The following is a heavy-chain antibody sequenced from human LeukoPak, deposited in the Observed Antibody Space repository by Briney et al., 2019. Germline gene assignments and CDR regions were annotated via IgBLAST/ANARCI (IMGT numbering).Heavy chain of an antibody. V-gene: IGHV4-59*01. CDR2: IYYSGNT. Sequence: GSLRLSCAASGFTFSSYWMSWVRQAPGKGLEWIGYIYYSGNTNYNPSLKSRVTMSLDMSKNQFSLRLTSVTAADTAVYYCAREDSGTSIDYWGQGTLVTVSS. CDR1: GFTFSSYW. CDR3: AREDSGTSIDY. J-gene: IGHJ4*01. D-gene: IGHD1-26*01.